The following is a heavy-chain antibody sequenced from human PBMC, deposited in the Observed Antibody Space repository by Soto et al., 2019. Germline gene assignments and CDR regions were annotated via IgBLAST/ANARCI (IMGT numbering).Heavy chain of an antibody. D-gene: IGHD2-15*01. J-gene: IGHJ5*02. CDR1: GGSISIGGYY. CDR3: ARAGCSGGSCYLGGWFDP. V-gene: IGHV4-31*03. CDR2: IYYSGST. Sequence: SETLSLTCTVSGGSISIGGYYWSWIRQHPGKGLEWIGYIYYSGSTYYNPSLKSRVTISVDTSKNQFSLKLSSVTAADTAVYYCARAGCSGGSCYLGGWFDPWGQGTLVTVSS.